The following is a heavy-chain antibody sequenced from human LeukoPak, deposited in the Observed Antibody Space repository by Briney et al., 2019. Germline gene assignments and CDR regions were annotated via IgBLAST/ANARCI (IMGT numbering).Heavy chain of an antibody. Sequence: GGSLRLSCAVSGLTTRNSWMSWVRQAPGKGLEWVANVDPDGTDLYYMDSVKGRFTVSRDNDKNSLYLQMHSLRVEDTATYYCVRGSSSFWGQGTLVTV. J-gene: IGHJ4*02. D-gene: IGHD2-2*01. CDR1: GLTTRNSW. CDR2: VDPDGTDL. V-gene: IGHV3-7*04. CDR3: VRGSSSF.